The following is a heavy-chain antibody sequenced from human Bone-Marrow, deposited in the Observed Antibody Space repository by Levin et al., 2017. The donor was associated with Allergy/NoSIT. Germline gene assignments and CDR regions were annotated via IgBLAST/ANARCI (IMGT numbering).Heavy chain of an antibody. CDR3: ARDFGGGAFDM. D-gene: IGHD3-16*01. J-gene: IGHJ3*02. CDR2: MFASGRS. CDR1: GDSISSFH. Sequence: SETLSLTCTLSGDSISSFHWNWIRQSAGRGLEWIGRMFASGRSSHNPSLKSRVTMSLDTSKKKFSLNLSSVTAADTAVYYCARDFGGGAFDMWGQGIMVIVSS. V-gene: IGHV4-4*07.